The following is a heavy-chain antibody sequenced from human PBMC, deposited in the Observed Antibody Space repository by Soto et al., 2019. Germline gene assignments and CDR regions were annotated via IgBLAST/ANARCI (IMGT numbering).Heavy chain of an antibody. CDR1: GFTFSSYA. CDR2: ISSNGGST. CDR3: ARTSQYYFDY. J-gene: IGHJ4*02. V-gene: IGHV3-64*01. Sequence: GGSLRLSCAASGFTFSSYAMYWVRQAPGKGLEYVSAISSNGGSTYYANSVKGRFTISRDNSKNTLYLQMGSLRAEDMAVYYCARTSQYYFDYWGQGTLVTVSS.